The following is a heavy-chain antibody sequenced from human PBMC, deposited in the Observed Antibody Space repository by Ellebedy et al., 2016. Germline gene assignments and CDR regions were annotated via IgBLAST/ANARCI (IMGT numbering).Heavy chain of an antibody. V-gene: IGHV4-38-2*02. D-gene: IGHD6-19*01. CDR1: GYSISSGYY. CDR2: IYHSGST. J-gene: IGHJ4*02. CDR3: ARVLLYSSGWYYFDY. Sequence: SETLSLTCTVSGYSISSGYYWRWIRQPPGKGLEWIGSIYHSGSTYYNPSLKSRVTISVDTSKNQFSLKLTSVTAADTAVYYCARVLLYSSGWYYFDYWGPGTLVTVSA.